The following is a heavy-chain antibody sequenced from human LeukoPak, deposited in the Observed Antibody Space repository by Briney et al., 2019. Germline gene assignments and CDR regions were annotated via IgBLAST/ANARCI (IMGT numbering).Heavy chain of an antibody. CDR2: INPNSGGT. V-gene: IGHV1-2*02. D-gene: IGHD3-9*01. CDR3: ARGLGLRYFDWLYPFDY. J-gene: IGHJ4*02. Sequence: ASVKVSCKASGYTFTGYYMHWVRQAPGQGLEWMGWINPNSGGTNFAQKFQGRVTMTRDTSISTAYMELNRLRSDDTAVYYCARGLGLRYFDWLYPFDYWGQGTLVTVSS. CDR1: GYTFTGYY.